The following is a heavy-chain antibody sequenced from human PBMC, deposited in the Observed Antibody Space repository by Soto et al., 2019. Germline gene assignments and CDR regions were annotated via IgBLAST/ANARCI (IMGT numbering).Heavy chain of an antibody. CDR1: GFTFRNYD. V-gene: IGHV3-13*05. CDR3: ARTDRDFYGLDV. Sequence: EVQLVESGGGLVQPGGSLRLSCEASGFTFRNYDMHWVRQGTGKGLEWVSGISAAGDPDYADSVEGRFTLSRENAQNSFLLQMNSLRVGDTAVYYCARTDRDFYGLDVWGQGTTVIVSS. J-gene: IGHJ6*02. CDR2: ISAAGDP.